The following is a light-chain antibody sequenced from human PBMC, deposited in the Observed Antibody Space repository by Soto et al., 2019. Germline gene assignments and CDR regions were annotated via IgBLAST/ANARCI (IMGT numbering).Light chain of an antibody. CDR1: QSISSN. CDR2: GAS. CDR3: QQSYSTPRT. J-gene: IGKJ2*01. V-gene: IGKV1-39*01. Sequence: DIQMTQSPYSLSASVGDRVTITCRASQSISSNLNWYQQKPGKAPKLLIYGASSLQSGVPSRFSGSGSGTDFTLIISSLQPEDFATYYCQQSYSTPRTFGQGTKLGIK.